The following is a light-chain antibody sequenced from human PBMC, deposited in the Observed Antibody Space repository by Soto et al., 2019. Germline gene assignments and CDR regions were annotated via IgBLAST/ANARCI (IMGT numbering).Light chain of an antibody. V-gene: IGKV1-33*01. Sequence: DIQMTQSPSSLSASVGDRLTITCQASEDIRSYVNWYQQKPGKAPKLLLYDVTELESGVPSRFSGSRSGTDFTFTISGLQPEDIETYYCIQYDTYPHTFGGGTRVEIK. CDR2: DVT. CDR1: EDIRSY. CDR3: IQYDTYPHT. J-gene: IGKJ4*01.